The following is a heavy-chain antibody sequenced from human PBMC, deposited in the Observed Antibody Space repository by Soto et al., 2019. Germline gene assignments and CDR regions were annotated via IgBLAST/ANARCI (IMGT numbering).Heavy chain of an antibody. V-gene: IGHV3-48*03. J-gene: IGHJ4*02. CDR1: GFIFTSYD. CDR2: ISSSGDNI. D-gene: IGHD1-26*01. CDR3: ARGTIVGATIPY. Sequence: EVQLVESGGGLVQPGGSLRLSCAASGFIFTSYDMNWVRQAPGKGLEWSSYISSSGDNIYYADSLKGRFTVSRDNAENSLFLQMNSLRAEDTAVYYCARGTIVGATIPYWGQGTLVTVSS.